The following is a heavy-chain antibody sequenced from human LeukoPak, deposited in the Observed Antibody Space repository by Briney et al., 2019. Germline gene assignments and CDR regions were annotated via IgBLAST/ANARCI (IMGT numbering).Heavy chain of an antibody. Sequence: VKVSCKASGGTFSSYAISWVRQAPGQGLEWMGGIIPIFGTANYAQKFQGRVTITADKSTSTAYMELSSLRSEDTAVYYCARGTKYQDVLLWFGELLPPVYFDYWGQGTLVTVSS. V-gene: IGHV1-69*13. CDR3: ARGTKYQDVLLWFGELLPPVYFDY. CDR1: GGTFSSYA. J-gene: IGHJ4*02. CDR2: IIPIFGTA. D-gene: IGHD3-10*01.